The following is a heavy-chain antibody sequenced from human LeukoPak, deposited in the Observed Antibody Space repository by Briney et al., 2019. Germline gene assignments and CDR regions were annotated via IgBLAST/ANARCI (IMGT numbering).Heavy chain of an antibody. CDR2: INPSGGST. CDR3: AATDRFLDPNWSKRQISTGSRFDY. Sequence: ASVKVSCKASGYTFTGYYMHWVRQAPGQGLEWMGIINPSGGSTSYAQKFQGRVTMTRDTSTSTVYMELSSLRSEDTAVYYCAATDRFLDPNWSKRQISTGSRFDYWGQGTLVTVSS. CDR1: GYTFTGYY. J-gene: IGHJ4*02. V-gene: IGHV1-46*01. D-gene: IGHD3-3*01.